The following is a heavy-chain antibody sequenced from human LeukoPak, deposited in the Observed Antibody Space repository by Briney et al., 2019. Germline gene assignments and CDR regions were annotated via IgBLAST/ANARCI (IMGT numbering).Heavy chain of an antibody. D-gene: IGHD6-19*01. V-gene: IGHV4-34*01. J-gene: IGHJ4*02. Sequence: SETLSLTCAVYGGSFSGYYWSWIHQPPGKGLEWIGEINHSGSTNYNPSLKSRVTISVDTSKNQFSLKLRSVTAADTAVYYCARSFLGGWYYFDYWGQGTLVTVSS. CDR1: GGSFSGYY. CDR2: INHSGST. CDR3: ARSFLGGWYYFDY.